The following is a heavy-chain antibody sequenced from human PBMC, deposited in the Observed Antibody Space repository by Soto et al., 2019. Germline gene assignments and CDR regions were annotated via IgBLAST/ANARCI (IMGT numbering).Heavy chain of an antibody. Sequence: QVQLVQSGAEVKKPGSSVKVSCKASGGTFSSYAISLVRQAPGQGLEWMGGIIPIFGTANYAQKFQGRVTITADESTSTAYMELSSLRSEDTAVYYCARDTSTYYDSSGYYYTPYYGMDVWGQGTTVTVSS. D-gene: IGHD3-22*01. J-gene: IGHJ6*02. CDR3: ARDTSTYYDSSGYYYTPYYGMDV. V-gene: IGHV1-69*12. CDR2: IIPIFGTA. CDR1: GGTFSSYA.